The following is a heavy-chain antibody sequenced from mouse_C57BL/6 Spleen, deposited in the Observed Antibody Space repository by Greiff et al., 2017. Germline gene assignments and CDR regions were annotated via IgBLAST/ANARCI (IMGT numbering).Heavy chain of an antibody. V-gene: IGHV8-8*01. J-gene: IGHJ4*01. Sequence: QVTLKVSGPGILQPSQTLSLSCSFSGFSLSTFGMGVGWIRQPSGKGLEWLAHIWWDDDKYYNPALKSRLTISKDTSKNQVFLKIANVDTADTATYYCARIGYYYGSSFYAMDYWGQGTSVTVSS. D-gene: IGHD1-1*01. CDR1: GFSLSTFGMG. CDR2: IWWDDDK. CDR3: ARIGYYYGSSFYAMDY.